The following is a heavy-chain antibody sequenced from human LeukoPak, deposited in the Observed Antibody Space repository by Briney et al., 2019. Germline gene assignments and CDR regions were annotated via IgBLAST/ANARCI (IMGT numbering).Heavy chain of an antibody. V-gene: IGHV3-48*03. Sequence: PGGSLRLPCAASGFTFSSYEMNWVRQAPGKGLEWGSYISSSGGTIYYADSVKGRFTISRDNAKNSLYLQMNSLRAEDTAVYYCARAVLYYYYGMDVWGQGTTVTVSS. CDR1: GFTFSSYE. CDR2: ISSSGGTI. J-gene: IGHJ6*02. CDR3: ARAVLYYYYGMDV.